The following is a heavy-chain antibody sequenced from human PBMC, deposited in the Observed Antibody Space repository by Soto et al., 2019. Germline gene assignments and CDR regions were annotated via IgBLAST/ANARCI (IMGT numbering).Heavy chain of an antibody. D-gene: IGHD5-18*01. CDR3: AREAYTAGYYYGMDV. CDR2: IYYSGST. CDR1: GGSISSSSYY. J-gene: IGHJ6*02. V-gene: IGHV4-39*02. Sequence: SETLSLTCTVSGGSISSSSYYWGWIRQPPGKGLEWIGSIYYSGSTYYNPSLKSRVTISVDTSKNQFSLKLSSVTAADTAVYYCAREAYTAGYYYGMDVWGQGTTVTVSS.